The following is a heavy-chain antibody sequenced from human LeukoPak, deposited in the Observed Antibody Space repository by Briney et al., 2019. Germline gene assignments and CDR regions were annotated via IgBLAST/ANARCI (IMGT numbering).Heavy chain of an antibody. CDR1: GGSISSYY. CDR2: IYTSGST. CDR3: ARRFRSTSWYDWSAP. Sequence: SETLSLTCTVSGGSISSYYWSWIRQPAGKGLEWMGRIYTSGSTKYSPSLKSRVTMSVDTSKNQLSLKLSSVSAAETAVYYCARRFRSTSWYDWSAPWGQGSLVTVSS. V-gene: IGHV4-4*07. J-gene: IGHJ5*02. D-gene: IGHD2-2*01.